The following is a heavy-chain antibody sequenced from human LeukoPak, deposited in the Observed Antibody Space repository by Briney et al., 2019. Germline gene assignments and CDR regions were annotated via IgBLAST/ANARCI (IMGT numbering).Heavy chain of an antibody. J-gene: IGHJ4*02. CDR1: GYTFTGYY. V-gene: IGHV1-2*02. CDR2: INPNSGGT. CDR3: ARVAYYYDSSGYLDY. D-gene: IGHD3-22*01. Sequence: ASVKVSCKASGYTFTGYYMHWVRQAPGQGLEWMGWINPNSGGTNYAQKFQGRVTMTRDTSISTAYMELSRLRSDDTAVYYCARVAYYYDSSGYLDYWGQGTLVTVSS.